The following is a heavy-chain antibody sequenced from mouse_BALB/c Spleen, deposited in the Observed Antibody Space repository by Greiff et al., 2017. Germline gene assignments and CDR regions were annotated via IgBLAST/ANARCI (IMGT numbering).Heavy chain of an antibody. CDR2: ISSGSSTI. J-gene: IGHJ4*01. Sequence: DVMLVESGGGLVQPGGSRKLSCAASGFTFSSFGMHWVRQAPEKGLEWVAYISSGSSTIYYADTVKGRFTISRDNPKNTLFLQMTGLRSEDTAMYYCARGDYGYDGYAMDYWGQGTSVTVSS. CDR1: GFTFSSFG. D-gene: IGHD2-2*01. CDR3: ARGDYGYDGYAMDY. V-gene: IGHV5-17*02.